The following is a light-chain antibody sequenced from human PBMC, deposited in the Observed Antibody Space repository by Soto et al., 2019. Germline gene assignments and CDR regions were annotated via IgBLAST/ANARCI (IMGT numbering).Light chain of an antibody. CDR1: QSISSW. CDR3: QQYNCYQFT. Sequence: DIQMTQSPSTLSASVGDRVTITCRASQSISSWLAWYQQKPGKAPKLLIYDASSLESGVPSRFSGSGSGTEFTLTISSLQPDDFATYYCQQYNCYQFTFGPGTKVDIK. CDR2: DAS. V-gene: IGKV1-5*01. J-gene: IGKJ3*01.